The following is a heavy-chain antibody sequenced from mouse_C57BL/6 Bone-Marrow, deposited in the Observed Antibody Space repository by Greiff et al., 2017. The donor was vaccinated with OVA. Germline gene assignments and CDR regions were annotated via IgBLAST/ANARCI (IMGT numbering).Heavy chain of an antibody. J-gene: IGHJ4*01. CDR1: GYAFTNYL. D-gene: IGHD2-5*01. CDR2: INPGSGGT. V-gene: IGHV1-54*01. CDR3: ARCSYYSNSYAMDY. Sequence: QVQLQQSGAELVRPGTSVKVSCKASGYAFTNYLIEWVKQRPGQGLEWIGVINPGSGGTNYTEKLQGKATLTADKSSSTAYMQLRSLTSEDSAVYFCARCSYYSNSYAMDYWGQGTSVTVSS.